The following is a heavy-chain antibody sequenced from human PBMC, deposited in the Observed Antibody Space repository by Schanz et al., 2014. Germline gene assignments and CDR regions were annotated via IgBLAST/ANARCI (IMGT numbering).Heavy chain of an antibody. CDR3: ARPLGPNYYYYGLDV. CDR1: GFTFADYA. Sequence: DVQLVESGGGLVQPGRSLRLSCAASGFTFADYAMHWVRQAPGKGLEWVSGISWNGAGIGYADSVKGRFTISRDNAKNSLYLQMNSVTAEDTALYYCARPLGPNYYYYGLDVWGQGTTVTVSS. J-gene: IGHJ6*02. V-gene: IGHV3-9*01. CDR2: ISWNGAGI.